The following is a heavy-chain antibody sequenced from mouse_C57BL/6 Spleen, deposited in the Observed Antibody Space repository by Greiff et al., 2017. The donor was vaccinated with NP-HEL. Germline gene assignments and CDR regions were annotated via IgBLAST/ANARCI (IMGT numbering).Heavy chain of an antibody. Sequence: VKLMESGAELARPGASVKLSCKASGYTFTSYGISWVKQRTGQGLEWIGEIYPRSGNTYYNEKFKGKATLTADKSSSTAYMELRSLTSEDSAVYFCTYYYGSSPHWYFDVWGTGTTVTVSS. J-gene: IGHJ1*03. CDR1: GYTFTSYG. D-gene: IGHD1-1*01. V-gene: IGHV1-81*01. CDR3: TYYYGSSPHWYFDV. CDR2: IYPRSGNT.